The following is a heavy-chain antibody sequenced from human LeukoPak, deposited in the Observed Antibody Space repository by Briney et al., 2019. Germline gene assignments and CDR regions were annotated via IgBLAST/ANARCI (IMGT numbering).Heavy chain of an antibody. CDR2: ITGGSGGT. V-gene: IGHV3-23*01. CDR3: AKSGPYCSSTSCNYFDY. D-gene: IGHD2-2*01. CDR1: GFTFSAYA. Sequence: PGGSLRLSCAASGFTFSAYAMSWVRQAPGKGLEWVSTITGGSGGTYYADSVKGRFTISRDNSKNTLYLQMNSLRAEDSAIYYCAKSGPYCSSTSCNYFDYWGQGTLVTVSS. J-gene: IGHJ4*02.